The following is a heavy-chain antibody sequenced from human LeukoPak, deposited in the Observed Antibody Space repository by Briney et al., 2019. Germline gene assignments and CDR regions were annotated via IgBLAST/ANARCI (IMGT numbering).Heavy chain of an antibody. V-gene: IGHV3-23*01. CDR2: ISGSGGST. CDR1: GFTFGDYA. CDR3: AKGGSFYYDTSGYLY. Sequence: PGRSLRLSCTASGFTFGDYAMSWVRQAPGKGLEWVSAISGSGGSTYYADSVKGRFTISRDNSRNTLYLQMNSLRAGDTAVYYCAKGGSFYYDTSGYLYWGQGTLVTVSS. J-gene: IGHJ4*02. D-gene: IGHD3-22*01.